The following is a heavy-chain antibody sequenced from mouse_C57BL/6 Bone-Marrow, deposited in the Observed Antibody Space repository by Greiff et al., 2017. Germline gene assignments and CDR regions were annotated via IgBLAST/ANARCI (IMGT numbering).Heavy chain of an antibody. J-gene: IGHJ3*01. CDR2: ISNLAYSI. CDR3: ARRDSGFAY. V-gene: IGHV5-15*01. D-gene: IGHD2-12*01. Sequence: EVQRVESGGGLVQPGGSRNLSCAAPGSTFGNYGRAWVRQAPRKGPGWVEFISNLAYSIYYADTVTGGFTISRENAKNTLYLEMSSLRSEDTAMYYCARRDSGFAYWGQGTLVTVSA. CDR1: GSTFGNYG.